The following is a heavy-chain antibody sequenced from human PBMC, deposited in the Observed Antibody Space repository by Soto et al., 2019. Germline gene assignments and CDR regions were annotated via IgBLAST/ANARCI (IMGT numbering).Heavy chain of an antibody. V-gene: IGHV4-59*08. Sequence: QVQLQESGPGLVKPWETLSLTCSVSGGSISRYYCSWVRQPPGKGLEWIGHMHYSGNTRYNPSLKSRATVSLDTSKNQFSLKLSSVTAADTAVYYCATSTGWPGFDLWGQGTLATVSS. CDR2: MHYSGNT. CDR3: ATSTGWPGFDL. D-gene: IGHD2-8*02. J-gene: IGHJ4*02. CDR1: GGSISRYY.